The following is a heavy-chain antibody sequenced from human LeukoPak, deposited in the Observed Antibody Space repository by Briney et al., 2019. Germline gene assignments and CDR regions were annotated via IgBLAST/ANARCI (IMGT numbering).Heavy chain of an antibody. D-gene: IGHD4-17*01. J-gene: IGHJ3*02. CDR2: ISYDGSNK. CDR1: GFTFSSYA. Sequence: PGGSLRLSCAASGFTFSSYAMHWVRQAPGKGLEWVAVISYDGSNKYYADSVKGRFTISRANSKNTLYLQMNSLRAEDTAVYYCARDNDYGDYPDAFDIWGQGTMVTVSS. CDR3: ARDNDYGDYPDAFDI. V-gene: IGHV3-30-3*01.